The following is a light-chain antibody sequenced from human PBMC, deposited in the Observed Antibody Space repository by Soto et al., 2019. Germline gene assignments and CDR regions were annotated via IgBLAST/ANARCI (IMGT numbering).Light chain of an antibody. Sequence: DIQMTQSPSTLSASVGDRVTITCRASQGISGRLAWYQQKPGKAPNLLIYDVSNLESGVPSRFSGTGSGTEFTLTINSLQPDDFATYYCQQYNSYSTFGPGNKVEV. V-gene: IGKV1-5*01. J-gene: IGKJ1*01. CDR3: QQYNSYST. CDR2: DVS. CDR1: QGISGR.